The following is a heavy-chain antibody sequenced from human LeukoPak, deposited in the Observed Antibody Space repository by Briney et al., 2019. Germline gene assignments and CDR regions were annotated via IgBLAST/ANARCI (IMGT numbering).Heavy chain of an antibody. J-gene: IGHJ3*02. CDR2: MNPNSGNT. CDR3: ARPLYDYGGKEHDHAFDI. CDR1: GYTFTSYD. V-gene: IGHV1-8*01. Sequence: ASVKVSCKASGYTFTSYDINWVRQATGQGLEWMGWMNPNSGNTGYAQKFQGRVTMTRNTSISTAYMELSSLRSEDTAVYYCARPLYDYGGKEHDHAFDIWGQGTMVTVSS. D-gene: IGHD4-23*01.